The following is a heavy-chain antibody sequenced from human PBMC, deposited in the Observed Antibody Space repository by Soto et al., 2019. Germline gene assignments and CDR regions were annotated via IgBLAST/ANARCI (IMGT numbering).Heavy chain of an antibody. D-gene: IGHD2-2*01. CDR2: INPNSGGT. CDR3: ARDRCSSTRCPYDWFVH. Sequence: GASVKVSCRASGYTFTGYHMHWVRQAPGQWLEWMGWINPNSGGTNYAQKFLGRVTMTRDTSISTAYMELSRLRSDDTAVYYCARDRCSSTRCPYDWFVHWGPGPLLSVSS. J-gene: IGHJ5*02. CDR1: GYTFTGYH. V-gene: IGHV1-2*02.